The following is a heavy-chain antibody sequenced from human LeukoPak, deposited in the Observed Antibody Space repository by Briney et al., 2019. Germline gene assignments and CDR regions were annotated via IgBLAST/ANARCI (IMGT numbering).Heavy chain of an antibody. J-gene: IGHJ4*02. CDR1: GYTFTSYG. CDR3: ARVNLEYCSSTSCYSRGLFDY. V-gene: IGHV1-18*01. Sequence: ASVKVSCKASGYTFTSYGISWVRQAPGQGLEWMGWVSAYNGNTNYAQKLQGRVTMTTDTSTSTAYMELRSLRSDDTAVYYCARVNLEYCSSTSCYSRGLFDYWGQGTLVTVSS. CDR2: VSAYNGNT. D-gene: IGHD2-2*01.